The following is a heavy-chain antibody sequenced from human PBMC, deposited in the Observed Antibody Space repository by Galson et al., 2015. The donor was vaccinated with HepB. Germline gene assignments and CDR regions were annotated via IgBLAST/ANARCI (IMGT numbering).Heavy chain of an antibody. D-gene: IGHD2-2*01. CDR2: ISSSSSYI. V-gene: IGHV3-21*01. CDR1: GFTFSSYS. Sequence: SLRLSCAASGFTFSSYSMNWVRQAPGKGLEWVSSISSSSSYIYYADSVKGRFTISRDNAKNSLYLQMNSLRAEDTAVNYCARDGFISYASYYFDYWGQGTLVTVSS. CDR3: ARDGFISYASYYFDY. J-gene: IGHJ4*02.